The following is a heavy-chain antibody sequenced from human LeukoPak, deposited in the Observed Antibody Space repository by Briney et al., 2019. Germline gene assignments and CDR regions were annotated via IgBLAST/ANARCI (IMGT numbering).Heavy chain of an antibody. CDR1: GFTFSDYY. V-gene: IGHV3-30*03. Sequence: GGSLRLSCAASGFTFSDYYMTWIRQAPGKGLEWVAVISYDGSNKYYADSVKGRFTISRDNSKNTLYLQMNSLRAEDTAVYYCSRDRHDGSYYGYFDYWGQGTLVTVSS. CDR3: SRDRHDGSYYGYFDY. J-gene: IGHJ4*02. D-gene: IGHD1-26*01. CDR2: ISYDGSNK.